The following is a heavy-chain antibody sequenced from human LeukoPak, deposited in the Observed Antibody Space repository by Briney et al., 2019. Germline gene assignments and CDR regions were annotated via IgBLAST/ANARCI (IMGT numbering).Heavy chain of an antibody. Sequence: HPGGSLRLSCAVSGFTFSSFWMTWVRQAPGKGLEWVANIKQDGREKYYVDSVKGRFTISRDNAKNSLYLEMNSLRVEDPAVYHCARGAGEIDDWGQGILVIVSS. CDR1: GFTFSSFW. CDR3: ARGAGEIDD. D-gene: IGHD3-16*01. V-gene: IGHV3-7*03. CDR2: IKQDGREK. J-gene: IGHJ4*02.